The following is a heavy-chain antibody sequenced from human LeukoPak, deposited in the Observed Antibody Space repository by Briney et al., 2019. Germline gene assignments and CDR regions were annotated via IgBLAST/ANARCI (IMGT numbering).Heavy chain of an antibody. CDR2: IYYSGST. CDR3: ARVVPRATVPNFNFDY. V-gene: IGHV4-59*02. J-gene: IGHJ4*02. D-gene: IGHD4-17*01. CDR1: GGSVSSYY. Sequence: SETLSLTCTVSGGSVSSYYWSWIRQPPGKGLEWIGYIYYSGSTNYNPSLKSRVTISVDTSKNQFSLKLSSVTAADTAVYYCARVVPRATVPNFNFDYWGQGTLVTVSS.